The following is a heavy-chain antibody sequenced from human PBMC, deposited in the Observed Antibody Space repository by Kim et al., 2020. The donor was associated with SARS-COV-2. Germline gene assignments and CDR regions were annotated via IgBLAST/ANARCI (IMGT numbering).Heavy chain of an antibody. V-gene: IGHV1-46*01. CDR2: INPSGGST. CDR3: ARELTGDSSSWYYYGMDV. D-gene: IGHD6-13*01. CDR1: GYTFTSYY. J-gene: IGHJ6*02. Sequence: ASVKVSCKASGYTFTSYYMHWVRQAPGQGLEWMGIINPSGGSTSYAQKFQGRVTMTRDTSTSTVYMELSSLRSEDTAVYYCARELTGDSSSWYYYGMDVWGQGTTVTVSS.